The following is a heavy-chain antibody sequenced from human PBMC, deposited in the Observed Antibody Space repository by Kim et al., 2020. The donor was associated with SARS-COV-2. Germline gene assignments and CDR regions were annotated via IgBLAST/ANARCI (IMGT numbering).Heavy chain of an antibody. D-gene: IGHD6-19*01. CDR1: GYTFTSYA. V-gene: IGHV1-3*01. J-gene: IGHJ6*02. CDR3: ARGPLKYSSGSSDYYGMDV. Sequence: ASVKVSCKASGYTFTSYAMHWVRQAPGQRLEWMGWINAGNGNTKYSQKFQGRVTITRDTSASTAYMELSSLRSEDTAVYYCARGPLKYSSGSSDYYGMDVWGQGTTVTVSS. CDR2: INAGNGNT.